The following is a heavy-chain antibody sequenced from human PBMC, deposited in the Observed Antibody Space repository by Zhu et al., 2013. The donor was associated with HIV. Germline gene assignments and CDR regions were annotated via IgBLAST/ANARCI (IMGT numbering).Heavy chain of an antibody. CDR1: GGTFSSYA. CDR3: ARGPIGGVRYKSGWYGYYFDY. J-gene: IGHJ4*02. Sequence: QVQLVQSGAEVKKPGSSVKVSCKASGGTFSSYAISWVRQAPGQGLEWMGGIIPIFGTANYAQKFQGRVTITADESTSTAYMELSSLRSEDTAVYYCARGPIGGVRYKSGWYGYYFDYWGQGTLVTVSS. CDR2: IIPIFGTA. D-gene: IGHD6-19*01. V-gene: IGHV1-69*01.